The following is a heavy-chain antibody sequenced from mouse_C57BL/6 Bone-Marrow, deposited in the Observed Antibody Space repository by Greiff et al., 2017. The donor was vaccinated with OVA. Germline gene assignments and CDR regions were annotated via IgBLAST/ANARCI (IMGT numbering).Heavy chain of an antibody. Sequence: VQLQESGAELVRPGASVTLSCKASGYTFTDYEMHWVKQTPVHGLEWLGAIDPDTGGTASNQKFKGKAILTADKSSSTAYMELRSLTSEDSAVYYWTRGDSNYYAMDDWGQGTAVTVSS. J-gene: IGHJ4*01. CDR2: IDPDTGGT. V-gene: IGHV1-15*01. D-gene: IGHD2-5*01. CDR1: GYTFTDYE. CDR3: TRGDSNYYAMDD.